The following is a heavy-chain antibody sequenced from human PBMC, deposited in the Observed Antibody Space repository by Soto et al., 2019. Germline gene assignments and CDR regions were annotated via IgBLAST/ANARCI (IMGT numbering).Heavy chain of an antibody. Sequence: PSETLSLTCTVAGGSISSSSYYWGWIRQPPGKGLEWIGSIYYSGSTYYNPSLKSRVTISVDTSKNQFSLKLSSVTAADTAVYFCARTSQGHYYYYYYMDVWGKGTTVTVSS. D-gene: IGHD6-6*01. J-gene: IGHJ6*03. CDR3: ARTSQGHYYYYYYMDV. V-gene: IGHV4-39*01. CDR1: GGSISSSSYY. CDR2: IYYSGST.